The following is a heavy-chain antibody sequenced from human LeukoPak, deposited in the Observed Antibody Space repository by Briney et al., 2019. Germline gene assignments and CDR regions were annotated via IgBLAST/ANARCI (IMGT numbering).Heavy chain of an antibody. Sequence: PGGSLRLSCVASGLTVSSYSMNWVRQAPGKGLEWVAVISYDGSNKYYADSVKGRFTISRDNSKNTLYLQMNSLRAEDTAVYYCAREGYYGSGSPPSLYFDYWGQGTLVTVSS. CDR1: GLTVSSYS. CDR3: AREGYYGSGSPPSLYFDY. J-gene: IGHJ4*02. D-gene: IGHD3-10*01. V-gene: IGHV3-30*03. CDR2: ISYDGSNK.